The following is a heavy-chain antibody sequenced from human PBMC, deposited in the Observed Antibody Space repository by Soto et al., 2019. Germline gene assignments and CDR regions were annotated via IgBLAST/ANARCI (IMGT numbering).Heavy chain of an antibody. CDR3: ARHRYGSGSLNNWFDP. CDR1: GGSISGYF. D-gene: IGHD3-10*01. CDR2: IYYSGST. J-gene: IGHJ5*02. V-gene: IGHV4-59*01. Sequence: QVQLQESGPGLVKPSETLSLTCTVSGGSISGYFWSWMRQPPGKELEWIGYIYYSGSTNYNPSLKSRITMSVDSSKNQFSLKLSSVTAADTAVYYCARHRYGSGSLNNWFDPWGQGTLVTVSS.